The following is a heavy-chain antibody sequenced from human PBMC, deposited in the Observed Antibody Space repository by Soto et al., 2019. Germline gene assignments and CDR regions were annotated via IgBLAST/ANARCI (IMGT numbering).Heavy chain of an antibody. Sequence: PGGSLRLSCAASGFTFSSYAMSWVRQAPGKGLEWVSAISGSGGSTYYADSVKGRFTISRDNSKNTLYLQMNSLRAEDTAVYYCAKDLFSWAGIAARPGSWFDPWGQGTLVTVSS. D-gene: IGHD6-6*01. CDR2: ISGSGGST. CDR1: GFTFSSYA. V-gene: IGHV3-23*01. J-gene: IGHJ5*02. CDR3: AKDLFSWAGIAARPGSWFDP.